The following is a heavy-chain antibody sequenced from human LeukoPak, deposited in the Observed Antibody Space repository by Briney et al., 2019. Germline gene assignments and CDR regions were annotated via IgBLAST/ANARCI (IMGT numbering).Heavy chain of an antibody. J-gene: IGHJ3*01. CDR3: ARIAPLGRVNWENAFYL. Sequence: AAVKVSCQASGYTFSDSFIHWVRPAPRQGLEWMGWINPDTGNTKFTQQSQGRVTMTRDTSMSTVYLELWSLRSDDTGVYFCARIAPLGRVNWENAFYLWSQGTLITVSS. CDR2: INPDTGNT. D-gene: IGHD1-26*01. CDR1: GYTFSDSF. V-gene: IGHV1-2*02.